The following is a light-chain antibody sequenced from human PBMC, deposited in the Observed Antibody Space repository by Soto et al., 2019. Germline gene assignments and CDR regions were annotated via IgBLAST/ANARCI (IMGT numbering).Light chain of an antibody. Sequence: QSVLTQPPSASGTPGQRVTISCSGSSSNIESNYVYWYQQLPGSAPKLLIYRNDQRPSGFPDRFSGSKSCTSASLAISGLRSEDEADYYCAAWDDSLRAVVFGGGNKLAVL. CDR2: RND. V-gene: IGLV1-47*01. CDR3: AAWDDSLRAVV. CDR1: SSNIESNY. J-gene: IGLJ2*01.